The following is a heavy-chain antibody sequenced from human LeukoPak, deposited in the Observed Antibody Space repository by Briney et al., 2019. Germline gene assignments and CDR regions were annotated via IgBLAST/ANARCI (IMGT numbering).Heavy chain of an antibody. D-gene: IGHD3-10*01. CDR1: GFTLRSYT. J-gene: IGHJ4*02. Sequence: GGSLRLSCAASGFTLRSYTMNWVRQAPGKGLEWVSSISGSSSSIYYADSVKGRFTISRDNAKNSLYLQMNSLRAEDTAVYYCASSDYLGSGRGGFSPSDYWGQGTLVTVSS. CDR2: ISGSSSSI. CDR3: ASSDYLGSGRGGFSPSDY. V-gene: IGHV3-21*01.